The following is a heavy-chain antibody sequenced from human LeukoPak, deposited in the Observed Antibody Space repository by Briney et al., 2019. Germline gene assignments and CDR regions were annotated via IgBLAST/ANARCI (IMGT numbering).Heavy chain of an antibody. J-gene: IGHJ4*02. D-gene: IGHD1-1*01. Sequence: PVGSLRLSCAASGFTFSNYWVNWVRQAPGKGLEWVAIIKQDGSDKYYVDSVKGRFTISRDNAKNSLYLQMNSLRAEDTAVYYCVVSRTFDYWGQGTLVTVSS. CDR2: IKQDGSDK. V-gene: IGHV3-7*01. CDR1: GFTFSNYW. CDR3: VVSRTFDY.